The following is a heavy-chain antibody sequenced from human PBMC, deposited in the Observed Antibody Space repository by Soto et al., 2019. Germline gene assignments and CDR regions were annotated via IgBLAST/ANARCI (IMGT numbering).Heavy chain of an antibody. D-gene: IGHD3-3*01. Sequence: QVQLQQWGAGLLKPSETLSLTCAVYGGSFSGYYWSWIRQPPGKGLEWIGEINHSGSTNYNPSLKSRVTISVDTSKYQFSLKLSSVTAADTAVYYCARALGYYDFWMYGMDVWGQGTTVTVSS. CDR3: ARALGYYDFWMYGMDV. V-gene: IGHV4-34*01. J-gene: IGHJ6*02. CDR1: GGSFSGYY. CDR2: INHSGST.